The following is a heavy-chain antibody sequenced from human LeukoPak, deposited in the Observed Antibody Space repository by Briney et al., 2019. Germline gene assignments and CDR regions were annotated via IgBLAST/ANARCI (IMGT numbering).Heavy chain of an antibody. CDR3: ARVQLLYKGYDAFDI. V-gene: IGHV1/OR15-1*04. D-gene: IGHD2-2*02. CDR2: INPNSGGT. CDR1: GYIFTDYY. J-gene: IGHJ3*02. Sequence: GASVKVSCKASGYIFTDYYMHWVRQAPGQELGWMGRINPNSGGTNYAQKFQGRVTMTRDTSISTAYMELSRLRSDDTAVYYCARVQLLYKGYDAFDIWGQGTMVTVSS.